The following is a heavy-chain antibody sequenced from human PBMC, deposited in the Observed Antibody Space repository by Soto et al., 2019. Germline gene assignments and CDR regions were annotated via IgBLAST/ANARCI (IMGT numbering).Heavy chain of an antibody. CDR2: IYYSGST. CDR1: GGSVSSGSYY. J-gene: IGHJ6*02. CDR3: ARDRYSSGHANIYYYCGMDV. D-gene: IGHD6-19*01. V-gene: IGHV4-61*01. Sequence: KTSETLSLTCTVSGGSVSSGSYYWSWIRQPPGKGLEWIGYIYYSGSTNYNPSLKSRVTISVDTSKNQFSLKLSSVTAADSAVYYCARDRYSSGHANIYYYCGMDVWGQGTPVTVYS.